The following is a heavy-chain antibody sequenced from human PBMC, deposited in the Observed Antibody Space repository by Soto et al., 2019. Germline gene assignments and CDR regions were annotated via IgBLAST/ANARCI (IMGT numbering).Heavy chain of an antibody. Sequence: DVHLLASGGNLIQPGGSLRLSCAVSGFSFNHYAMRWVRPTPTKGLAWISSVTGGGTQTFYADSVKGRFTISRDNSKNTLYLQMNNLRGEDTALEYCAKAPEEVGGNYRQNCVDSWGQGNRVIVSP. D-gene: IGHD3-16*02. CDR1: GFSFNHYA. CDR2: VTGGGTQT. CDR3: AKAPEEVGGNYRQNCVDS. J-gene: IGHJ5*01. V-gene: IGHV3-23*01.